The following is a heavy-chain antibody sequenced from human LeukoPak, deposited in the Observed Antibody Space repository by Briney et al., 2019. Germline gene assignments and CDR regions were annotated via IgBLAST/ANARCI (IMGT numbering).Heavy chain of an antibody. CDR1: GFTFSTYV. Sequence: GGSLRLSCAASGFTFSTYVMTWVRQAPGKGLEWVSVISGRGDYTYYADSMKGRFTISRDNSKNSLFLQMNSLGAEDTAVYYCAKGPRSSWYHYGMDVWGKGTTVTVSS. D-gene: IGHD6-13*01. J-gene: IGHJ6*04. V-gene: IGHV3-23*01. CDR3: AKGPRSSWYHYGMDV. CDR2: ISGRGDYT.